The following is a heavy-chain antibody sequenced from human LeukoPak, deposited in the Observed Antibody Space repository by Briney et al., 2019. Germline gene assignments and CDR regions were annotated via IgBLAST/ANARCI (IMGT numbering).Heavy chain of an antibody. Sequence: PSETLSLTCTVSGGSISSSSYYWGWIRQPPGKGLEWIGSIYYSGSTYYNPSLKSRVTISVDTSKNQFSLKLSSVTAADTAVYYCARHEGCSSTSCYLTWFDPWGQGTLVTVSS. J-gene: IGHJ5*02. V-gene: IGHV4-39*07. D-gene: IGHD2-2*01. CDR1: GGSISSSSYY. CDR2: IYYSGST. CDR3: ARHEGCSSTSCYLTWFDP.